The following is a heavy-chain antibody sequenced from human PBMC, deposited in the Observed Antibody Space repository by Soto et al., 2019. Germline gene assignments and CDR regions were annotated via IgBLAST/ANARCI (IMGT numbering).Heavy chain of an antibody. D-gene: IGHD5-12*01. Sequence: ASAKVSCKASGYTFTSYYMHWVRQAPGQGLEWMGIINPSGGSTSYAQKFQGRVTMTRDTSTSTVYMELSSLRSEETAVYYCARDSQGGYWFLPFPSKFDPWGQGTLVTVSS. V-gene: IGHV1-46*01. J-gene: IGHJ5*02. CDR2: INPSGGST. CDR1: GYTFTSYY. CDR3: ARDSQGGYWFLPFPSKFDP.